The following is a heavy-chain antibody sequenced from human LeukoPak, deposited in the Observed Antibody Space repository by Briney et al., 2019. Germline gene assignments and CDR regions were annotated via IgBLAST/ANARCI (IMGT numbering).Heavy chain of an antibody. J-gene: IGHJ3*02. V-gene: IGHV3-64*01. CDR2: ISSNGGST. D-gene: IGHD3-10*01. CDR3: ARVLRGSVIDKHGAHDAFDI. Sequence: QPGGSLRLSCAASGFTFSSYAMHWVRQAPGKGLEYVSAISSNGGSTYYANSVKGRFTISRDNSKNTLYLQMGSLRAEDMAVYYCARVLRGSVIDKHGAHDAFDIWGQGTMVTVSS. CDR1: GFTFSSYA.